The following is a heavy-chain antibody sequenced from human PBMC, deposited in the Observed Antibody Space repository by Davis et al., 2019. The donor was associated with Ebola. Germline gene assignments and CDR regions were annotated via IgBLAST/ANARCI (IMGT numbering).Heavy chain of an antibody. CDR3: ARGTMFYYGPRSPVHGMDV. D-gene: IGHD3-10*02. V-gene: IGHV3-49*03. CDR1: GFTFGDYV. CDR2: IRSKVYGGTT. Sequence: GESLKISCSASGFTFGDYVMSWFRQAPGKGLEWVGLIRSKVYGGTTDSAASVKGRFSTSRDDSRSIAYLQMNSLKSEDTAVYYCARGTMFYYGPRSPVHGMDVWGQGTTVTVSS. J-gene: IGHJ6*02.